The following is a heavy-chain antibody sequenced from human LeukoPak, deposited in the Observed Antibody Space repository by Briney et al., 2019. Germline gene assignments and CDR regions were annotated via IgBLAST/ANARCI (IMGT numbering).Heavy chain of an antibody. CDR1: GFTFSSYG. Sequence: GRSLRLSCTASGFTFSSYGVHWVRQAPGKGLVWVAVIWNDGSNKYYADSVKGRFTISRDNSKNTLYLQTDSLRAEDTAVYYCARAEYQLPYYFDYWGQGTLVTVSS. CDR3: ARAEYQLPYYFDY. V-gene: IGHV3-33*01. J-gene: IGHJ4*02. CDR2: IWNDGSNK. D-gene: IGHD2-2*01.